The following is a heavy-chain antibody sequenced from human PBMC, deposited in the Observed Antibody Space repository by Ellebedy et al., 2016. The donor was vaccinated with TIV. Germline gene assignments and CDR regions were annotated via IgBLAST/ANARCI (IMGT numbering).Heavy chain of an antibody. CDR2: IYYSGST. Sequence: MPSETLSLTCTVFGASISSSSYYWGWIRQPPGKGLEWIGSIYYSGSTYYNPSLKSRVTISVDTSKNQFSLKLSSVTAADTALYYCARCSYDSSGFYSYYGMDVWGQGTTVTVSS. V-gene: IGHV4-39*01. D-gene: IGHD3-22*01. J-gene: IGHJ6*02. CDR3: ARCSYDSSGFYSYYGMDV. CDR1: GASISSSSYY.